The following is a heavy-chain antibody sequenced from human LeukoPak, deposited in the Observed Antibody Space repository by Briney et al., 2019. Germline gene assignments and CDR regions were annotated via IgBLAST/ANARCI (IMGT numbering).Heavy chain of an antibody. CDR2: IYYSGST. CDR1: GGSISSSSYY. J-gene: IGHJ4*02. D-gene: IGHD2-21*02. Sequence: PSETLSLTCTVSGGSISSSSYYWSWIRQPPGKRLEWIGYIYYSGSTNYNPSLKSRVTISVDTSKNQFSLKLSSVTAADTAVYYCASSIQLPYCGGDCYPISYWGQGTLVTVSS. CDR3: ASSIQLPYCGGDCYPISY. V-gene: IGHV4-61*01.